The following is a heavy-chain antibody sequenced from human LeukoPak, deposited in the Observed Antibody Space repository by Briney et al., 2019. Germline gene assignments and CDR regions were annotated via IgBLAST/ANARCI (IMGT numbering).Heavy chain of an antibody. J-gene: IGHJ5*02. CDR1: GYSISSGYY. Sequence: PSETLSLTCTVSGYSISSGYYWGWIRQPPGKGLEWIAIIYHSGITYYNPSLKGRVTISVDTSKNQFSLKLSSVTAADTAVYYCARIGSSGWFRLFDPWGQGTLVTVSS. D-gene: IGHD6-19*01. V-gene: IGHV4-38-2*02. CDR3: ARIGSSGWFRLFDP. CDR2: IYHSGIT.